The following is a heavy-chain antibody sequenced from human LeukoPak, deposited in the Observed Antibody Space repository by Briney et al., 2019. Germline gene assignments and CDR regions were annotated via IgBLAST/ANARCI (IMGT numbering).Heavy chain of an antibody. J-gene: IGHJ4*02. CDR3: ARDLAGGQLGFDY. Sequence: GGSLRLSCAASGFTFSSYEMNWVRQAPGKGLEWVSVIYSGGSTYYADSVKGRFTISRDNSKNTLYLQMNSLRAEDTAVYYCARDLAGGQLGFDYWGQGTLVTVSS. V-gene: IGHV3-66*01. D-gene: IGHD6-13*01. CDR2: IYSGGST. CDR1: GFTFSSYE.